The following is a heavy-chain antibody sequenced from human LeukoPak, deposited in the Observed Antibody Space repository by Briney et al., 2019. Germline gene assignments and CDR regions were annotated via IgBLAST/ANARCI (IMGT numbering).Heavy chain of an antibody. CDR2: MNPNSGNT. CDR3: ARASGSYYLYGAFDI. J-gene: IGHJ3*02. CDR1: GYTFTSYD. V-gene: IGHV1-8*02. D-gene: IGHD1-26*01. Sequence: ASVKVSCKASGYTFTSYDINWVRQATGQGLEWMGWMNPNSGNTGYAQKFQGRVTMTTDTSTSTAYMELRSLRSDDTAVYHCARASGSYYLYGAFDIWGQGTMVTVSS.